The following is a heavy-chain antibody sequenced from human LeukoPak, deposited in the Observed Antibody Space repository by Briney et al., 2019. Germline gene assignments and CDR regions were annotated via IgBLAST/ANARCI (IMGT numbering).Heavy chain of an antibody. CDR2: VNLQGGT. CDR3: AREGGSYRPLDY. V-gene: IGHV4-34*01. D-gene: IGHD3-16*02. J-gene: IGHJ4*02. CDR1: GFTFNSYA. Sequence: GSLRLSCAASGFTFNSYALSWVRQPPGKGLEWNGEVNLQGGTNYNPSLLRRVAISVDTSANHVSLQMTSVTAADTAVYYCAREGGSYRPLDYSGQGTLVTVSS.